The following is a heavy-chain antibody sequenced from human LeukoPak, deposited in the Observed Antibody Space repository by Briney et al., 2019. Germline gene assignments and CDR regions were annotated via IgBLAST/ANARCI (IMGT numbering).Heavy chain of an antibody. Sequence: PGGSLRLSCAASGFTVSTNCMTWLRQAPGNGLEWVSTIYSGGTTYYADSVMGRFTISRHNSRNTLYLQMNSLRAEDTAVYYCARVDTVMAYYFDLWGQGTLVTVSS. CDR3: ARVDTVMAYYFDL. D-gene: IGHD5-18*01. V-gene: IGHV3-53*04. J-gene: IGHJ4*02. CDR1: GFTVSTNC. CDR2: IYSGGTT.